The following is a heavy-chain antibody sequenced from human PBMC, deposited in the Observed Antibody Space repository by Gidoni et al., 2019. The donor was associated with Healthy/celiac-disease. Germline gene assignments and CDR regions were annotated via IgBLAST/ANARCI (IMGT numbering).Heavy chain of an antibody. CDR2: IKQDGSEK. CDR3: ARGGGTGALYYYYYYMDV. D-gene: IGHD3-10*01. V-gene: IGHV3-7*01. J-gene: IGHJ6*03. Sequence: EVQLVESGGGLFQPGGSVRLSCAASGFTFSSSWMSWVRQVPGKGLEWVDNIKQDGSEKYYVDSVKGRFTISRDNAKNSLYLQMNSLRAEDTAVYYCARGGGTGALYYYYYYMDVWGKGTTVTVSS. CDR1: GFTFSSSW.